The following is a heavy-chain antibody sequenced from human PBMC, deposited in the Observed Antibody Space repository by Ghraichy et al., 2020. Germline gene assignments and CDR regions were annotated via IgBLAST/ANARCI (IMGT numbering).Heavy chain of an antibody. CDR3: ARTKYSGSYWVCDY. CDR1: GGSVSSGSYY. D-gene: IGHD1-26*01. CDR2: IYYSGST. J-gene: IGHJ4*02. Sequence: ETLSLTCTVSGGSVSSGSYYWSWIRQPPGKGLEWIGYIYYSGSTNYNPSLKSRVTISVDTSKNQFSLKLSSVTAADTAVYYCARTKYSGSYWVCDYWGQGTLVTVSS. V-gene: IGHV4-61*01.